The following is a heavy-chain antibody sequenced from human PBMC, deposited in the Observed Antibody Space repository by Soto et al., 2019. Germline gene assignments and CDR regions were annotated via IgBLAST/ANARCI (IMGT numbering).Heavy chain of an antibody. CDR2: ISWNSGSI. CDR1: GFTFDDYA. V-gene: IGHV3-9*01. CDR3: AKGYYDSSGYYYGHFDY. Sequence: GGSLRLSCAASGFTFDDYAMHWVRQAPGKGLEWVSGISWNSGSIGYADSVKGRFTISRDNAKNSLYLQMNSLRAEDTALYYCAKGYYDSSGYYYGHFDYRGQGTLVTVSS. D-gene: IGHD3-22*01. J-gene: IGHJ4*02.